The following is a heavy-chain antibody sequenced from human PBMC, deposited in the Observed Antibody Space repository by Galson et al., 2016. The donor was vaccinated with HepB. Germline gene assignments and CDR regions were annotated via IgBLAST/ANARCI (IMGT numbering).Heavy chain of an antibody. D-gene: IGHD4-23*01. Sequence: SVKVSCKASGYTFSTYAMHWVRQAPGQRLEWMGMINPYNGRTTYSRNFQGRVTMKRDTSTRTVYMDMSSLRSADTAIYYCARGGDGNHGAFHIWGQGTMVTVSS. CDR2: INPYNGRT. CDR3: ARGGDGNHGAFHI. V-gene: IGHV1-3*01. J-gene: IGHJ3*02. CDR1: GYTFSTYA.